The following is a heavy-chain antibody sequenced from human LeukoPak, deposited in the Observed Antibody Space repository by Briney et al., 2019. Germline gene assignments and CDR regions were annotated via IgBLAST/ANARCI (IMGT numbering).Heavy chain of an antibody. CDR3: ARGSYMGGYGSGTAPDN. V-gene: IGHV1-8*01. Sequence: ASVKVSCKASGYTFTSYDINWVRQATGQGLEWMGWMNPNSGNTGYAQKFQGRVTMTRNTSISTAYMELSSLRSEDTAVYYCARGSYMGGYGSGTAPDNWGQGTLVTVSS. CDR2: MNPNSGNT. D-gene: IGHD3-10*01. CDR1: GYTFTSYD. J-gene: IGHJ4*02.